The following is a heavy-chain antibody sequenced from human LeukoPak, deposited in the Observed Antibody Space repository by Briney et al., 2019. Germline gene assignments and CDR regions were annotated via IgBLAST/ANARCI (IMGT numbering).Heavy chain of an antibody. V-gene: IGHV3-53*01. CDR3: ARVNYRYYYYGMDV. Sequence: GGSLRLSCAASGFTVSSNYMSWVRQAPGKGLEQVSVIYSGGSTYYAASVKRRFTISRDNSKNTLYLQMNSLRAEDTAVYYCARVNYRYYYYGMDVWGQGTTVTVSS. D-gene: IGHD4-11*01. J-gene: IGHJ6*02. CDR2: IYSGGST. CDR1: GFTVSSNY.